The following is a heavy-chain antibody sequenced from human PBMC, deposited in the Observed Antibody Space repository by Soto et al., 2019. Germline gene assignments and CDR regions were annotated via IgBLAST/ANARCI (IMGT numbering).Heavy chain of an antibody. CDR1: GGTFSSYA. D-gene: IGHD2-2*01. CDR3: ARACSSTSCSAEGLLHRYYYYGMDV. J-gene: IGHJ6*02. V-gene: IGHV1-69*13. CDR2: IIPIFGTA. Sequence: SVKVSCKASGGTFSSYAISWVRQAPGQGLEWMGGIIPIFGTANYAQKFQGRVTITADESTSTAYMELSSLRSEDTAVYYCARACSSTSCSAEGLLHRYYYYGMDVWGQGTTVTVSS.